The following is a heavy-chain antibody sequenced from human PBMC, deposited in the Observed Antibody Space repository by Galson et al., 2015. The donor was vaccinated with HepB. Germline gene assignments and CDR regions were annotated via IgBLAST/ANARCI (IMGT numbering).Heavy chain of an antibody. J-gene: IGHJ5*02. CDR3: AATRRVVGATLRT. Sequence: SVKVSCKASGFTFTSSAVQWVRQARGQRPEWIGWIVVGSGNTNYAQKFQERVTITRDMSTSTAYMELSSLRSEDTAVYYCAATRRVVGATLRTWGQGTLVTVSS. V-gene: IGHV1-58*01. D-gene: IGHD1-26*01. CDR2: IVVGSGNT. CDR1: GFTFTSSA.